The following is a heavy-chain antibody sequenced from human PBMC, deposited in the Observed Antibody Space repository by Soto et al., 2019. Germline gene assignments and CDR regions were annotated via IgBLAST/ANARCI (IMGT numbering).Heavy chain of an antibody. CDR1: GFTFSSYA. D-gene: IGHD3-22*01. CDR2: ISYDGSNK. V-gene: IGHV3-30*04. Sequence: VQLLESGGGLVQPGGSLRLSCAASGFTFSSYAMSWVRQAPGKGLEWVAVISYDGSNKYYADSVKGRFTISRDNSKNTLYLQMNSLRAEDTALYYCARAYYYDSTGTSAFDIWGQGTMVTVSS. J-gene: IGHJ3*02. CDR3: ARAYYYDSTGTSAFDI.